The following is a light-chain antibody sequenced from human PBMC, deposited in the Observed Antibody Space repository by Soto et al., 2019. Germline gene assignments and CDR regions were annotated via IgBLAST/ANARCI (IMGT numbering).Light chain of an antibody. V-gene: IGLV2-18*02. CDR3: SSYTTSSTVL. CDR2: RVS. CDR1: SSDIGSHDR. J-gene: IGLJ2*01. Sequence: QSALTQPPSVSGSPGQSVTISCTGTSSDIGSHDRVSWYQQPPGTAPKLMIYRVSDRPSGVTDRFSGSRSGNTASLTISGLQAEDEADYYCSSYTTSSTVLFGGGTQLTVL.